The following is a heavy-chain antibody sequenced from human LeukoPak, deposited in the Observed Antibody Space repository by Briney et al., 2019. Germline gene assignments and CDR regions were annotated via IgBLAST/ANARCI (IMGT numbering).Heavy chain of an antibody. CDR1: GGSISSYY. J-gene: IGHJ3*02. V-gene: IGHV4-59*01. CDR3: ARDRRDAFDI. CDR2: IYYSGST. Sequence: SETLSLTCTASGGSISSYYWSWIRQPPGKGLEWIGYIYYSGSTNYNPSLKSRVTISVDTSKNQFSLKLSSVTAADTAVYYCARDRRDAFDIWGQGTMVTVSS. D-gene: IGHD6-6*01.